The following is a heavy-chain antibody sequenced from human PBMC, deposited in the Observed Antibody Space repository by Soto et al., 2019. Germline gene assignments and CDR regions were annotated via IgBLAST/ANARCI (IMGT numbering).Heavy chain of an antibody. CDR3: AREEQGGDYDPGQFGY. J-gene: IGHJ4*02. D-gene: IGHD4-17*01. V-gene: IGHV1-69*01. Sequence: QVQLVQSGAEVKKPGSSVKVSCKASGGTFSSYAISWVRQAPGQGLEWMGGIIPIFGTANYAQKFQGRVTITADEPTSTAYMELSSLRSEDTAVYYCAREEQGGDYDPGQFGYWGQGTLVTVSS. CDR1: GGTFSSYA. CDR2: IIPIFGTA.